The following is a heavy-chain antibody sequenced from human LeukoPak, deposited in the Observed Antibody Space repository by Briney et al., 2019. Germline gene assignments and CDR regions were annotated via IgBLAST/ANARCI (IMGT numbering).Heavy chain of an antibody. CDR2: ISSSSNI. CDR3: ARGSSSSPKGAY. D-gene: IGHD6-13*01. CDR1: GFTFSSYS. V-gene: IGHV3-21*01. J-gene: IGHJ4*02. Sequence: GGSLRLSCAASGFTFSSYSMNWVRQAPGKGLEWVSSISSSSNIYYADSVKGRFTISRDNAKNSLYLQMNSLRAEDTAVYCCARGSSSSPKGAYWGQGTLVTVSS.